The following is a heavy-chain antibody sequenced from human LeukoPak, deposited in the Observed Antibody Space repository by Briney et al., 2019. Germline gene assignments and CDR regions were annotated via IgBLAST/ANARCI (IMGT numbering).Heavy chain of an antibody. Sequence: PGGSLRLSWAASGXTLSAYGVHWVRQAPGKGLEWVAVIWSDGTNKFYADSVKGRFTISRDNSKNTLYLQMDSLRVEDTAIYFCTRWLQDYWGQGTLVTVSS. D-gene: IGHD5-24*01. V-gene: IGHV3-33*01. CDR2: IWSDGTNK. J-gene: IGHJ4*02. CDR3: TRWLQDY. CDR1: GXTLSAYG.